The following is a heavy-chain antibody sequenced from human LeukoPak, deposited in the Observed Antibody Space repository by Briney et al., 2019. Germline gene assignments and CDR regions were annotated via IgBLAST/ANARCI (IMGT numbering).Heavy chain of an antibody. V-gene: IGHV4-59*01. CDR2: IYYSGST. CDR1: GGSISSYY. Sequence: SETLSLTCTVSGGSISSYYWSWIRQPPGKGLEWIGYIYYSGSTNYNPSLKSRVTISVDTSKNQFSLKLSSVTAADTAVYYCARGMTQEYYYYYYYMDLWGKGTTVTVSS. J-gene: IGHJ6*03. CDR3: ARGMTQEYYYYYYYMDL.